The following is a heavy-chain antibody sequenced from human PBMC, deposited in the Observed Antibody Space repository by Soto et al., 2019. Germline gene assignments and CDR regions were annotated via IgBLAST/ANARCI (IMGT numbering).Heavy chain of an antibody. J-gene: IGHJ6*02. Sequence: QVQLVQSGAEVKKPGSSVKVSCKASGGTFSSYAISWVRQAPGQGLEWMGGIIPIFGTADYAQKFPGRVTITADESTTPAYVELGSLRSEHTAVYYCASHSGSPMEGRYYYVMDVWGQGTTVTVSS. CDR1: GGTFSSYA. CDR3: ASHSGSPMEGRYYYVMDV. V-gene: IGHV1-69*12. CDR2: IIPIFGTA. D-gene: IGHD1-26*01.